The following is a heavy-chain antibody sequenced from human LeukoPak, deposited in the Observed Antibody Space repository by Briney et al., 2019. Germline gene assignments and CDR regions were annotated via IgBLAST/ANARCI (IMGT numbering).Heavy chain of an antibody. CDR2: IKQDGSEK. J-gene: IGHJ4*02. Sequence: PGGCLRLSCAASGFTFSSYWMSWVRQAPGEWLQWVSNIKQDGSEKYYVDSVKGRFTISRDNAKNSLYMQLSSLRAEDTAVYYGARVWSITIFGVVTQYYFDYWGQGTLVTVSS. CDR1: GFTFSSYW. D-gene: IGHD3-3*01. V-gene: IGHV3-7*01. CDR3: ARVWSITIFGVVTQYYFDY.